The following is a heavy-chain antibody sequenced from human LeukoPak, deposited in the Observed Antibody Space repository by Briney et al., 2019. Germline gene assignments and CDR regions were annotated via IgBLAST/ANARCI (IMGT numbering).Heavy chain of an antibody. CDR1: GFSFDDYA. D-gene: IGHD3-22*01. J-gene: IGHJ5*01. CDR3: ARESDSSGWYDS. V-gene: IGHV3-43*02. Sequence: GGSLRLSCAAPGFSFDDYAIHWVRQAPGKGLEWVSLISGDGGSTFYAHSVKGRFTISRDNSKNSLYLQMSSLRSEDTALYYCARESDSSGWYDSWGQGTLVTVSS. CDR2: ISGDGGST.